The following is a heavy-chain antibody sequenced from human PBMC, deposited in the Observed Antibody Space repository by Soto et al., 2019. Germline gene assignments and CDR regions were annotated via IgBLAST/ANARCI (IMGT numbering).Heavy chain of an antibody. Sequence: SETLSLTCTVSGASITGSSYWSWIRQPAGXGLEWIGRFSLSGTTNYNPSLRSRVTMSADVSKNQFSLRLTSVTAADTALYYCARGMTPPGAPAWYYFDSWGQGTLVTVSS. V-gene: IGHV4-4*07. CDR2: FSLSGTT. CDR1: GASITGSSY. J-gene: IGHJ4*02. D-gene: IGHD2-8*02. CDR3: ARGMTPPGAPAWYYFDS.